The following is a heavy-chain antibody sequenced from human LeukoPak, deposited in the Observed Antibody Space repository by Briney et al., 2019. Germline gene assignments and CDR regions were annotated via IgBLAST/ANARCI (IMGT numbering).Heavy chain of an antibody. Sequence: GGSLRLSCAASGFTFSSYSMNWVRQAAGRGLEWVSYISSSSSTIYYADSVKGRFTISRDNAKNSLYLQMNSLRAEDTAVYYCARGRVGAMYYFDYWGQGTLVTVSS. V-gene: IGHV3-48*01. CDR1: GFTFSSYS. CDR3: ARGRVGAMYYFDY. D-gene: IGHD1-26*01. CDR2: ISSSSSTI. J-gene: IGHJ4*02.